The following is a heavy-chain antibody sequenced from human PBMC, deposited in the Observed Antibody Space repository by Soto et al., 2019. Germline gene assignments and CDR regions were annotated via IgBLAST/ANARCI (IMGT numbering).Heavy chain of an antibody. Sequence: QVQLQESGPGLVKPSQTLSLTCTVSGGSISSGGYYWSWIRQHPGKGLEWIGYIYYSGSTYYNPSLKSRVTITVDTSKNQFSLKLSSVTAADTAVYYCARGYSSGYYYDDYWGQGTLVTVSS. CDR3: ARGYSSGYYYDDY. J-gene: IGHJ4*02. CDR1: GGSISSGGYY. CDR2: IYYSGST. D-gene: IGHD3-22*01. V-gene: IGHV4-31*03.